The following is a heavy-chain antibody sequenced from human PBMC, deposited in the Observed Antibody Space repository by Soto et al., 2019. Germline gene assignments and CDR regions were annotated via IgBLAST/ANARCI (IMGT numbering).Heavy chain of an antibody. CDR2: IWYDGSNK. CDR1: GYSFSSHG. V-gene: IGHV3-33*06. J-gene: IGHJ4*02. D-gene: IGHD3-22*01. Sequence: QVQLVESGGGVVQPGRSLRLSCAATGYSFSSHGMHWVRQAPGMGLEWVAFIWYDGSNKYYADSVKGRFTISRDNSKNTLYLQMNSLSAEDTAVYYCAKSFYESSGFYYASDYWGQGTLVTVSS. CDR3: AKSFYESSGFYYASDY.